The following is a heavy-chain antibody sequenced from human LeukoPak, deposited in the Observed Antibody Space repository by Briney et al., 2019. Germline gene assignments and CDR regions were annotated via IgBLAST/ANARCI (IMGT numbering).Heavy chain of an antibody. CDR1: GFTVNRTY. CDR2: IYSGGST. D-gene: IGHD1-7*01. Sequence: PGGSLRLSCAASGFTVNRTYMNWVRQAPGKGLEWVSVIYSGGSTYSADSVKGRFTLSRDNPKNTVYLQMNSLRAEDTAVYYCARGGPFTGTTPTPRASDYWGQGTLVTVSS. J-gene: IGHJ4*02. V-gene: IGHV3-66*01. CDR3: ARGGPFTGTTPTPRASDY.